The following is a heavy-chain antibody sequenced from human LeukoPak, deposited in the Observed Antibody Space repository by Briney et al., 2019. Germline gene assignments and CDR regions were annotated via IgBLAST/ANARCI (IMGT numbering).Heavy chain of an antibody. Sequence: PGGSLRLSCAASGFTFDDYAMHWDRQAPGKGLEWVSPIDIRSNYVYYADTLKGRFTISRDNAKNSLYLQMSSLRAEDTAVYYCARARGGELYLPFDYWGQGTLVTVSS. J-gene: IGHJ4*02. CDR1: GFTFDDYA. D-gene: IGHD3-10*01. CDR3: ARARGGELYLPFDY. V-gene: IGHV3-21*01. CDR2: IDIRSNYV.